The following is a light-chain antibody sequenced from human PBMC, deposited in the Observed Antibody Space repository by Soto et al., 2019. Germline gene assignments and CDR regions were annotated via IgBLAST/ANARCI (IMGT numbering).Light chain of an antibody. CDR2: DVT. CDR1: SSDFGIYNS. J-gene: IGLJ1*01. V-gene: IGLV2-14*01. CDR3: SSFTSSSSYV. Sequence: QSALTQPASVSGSPGQSITLLCTGTSSDFGIYNSVSWYQQHPGKAPKLMIHDVTNRPSGVSSPFSGSRSGNTASLTISGLQAEDEADYYCSSFTSSSSYVFGPGTKLTVL.